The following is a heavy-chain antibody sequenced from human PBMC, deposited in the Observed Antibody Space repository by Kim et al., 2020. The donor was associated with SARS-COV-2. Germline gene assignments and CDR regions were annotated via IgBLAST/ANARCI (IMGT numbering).Heavy chain of an antibody. CDR3: ARLRTDNGSYVRFDY. Sequence: SETLSLTCAVSGDSISTGNWWSWVRQAPGRGLEWIGEIYHSGNTNYNPSLKSRVSISIDKSKNKFYLNLNSLTAADTAMYYCARLRTDNGSYVRFDYWGQGTLVTVSS. CDR2: IYHSGNT. V-gene: IGHV4-4*02. CDR1: GDSISTGNW. J-gene: IGHJ4*02. D-gene: IGHD1-26*01.